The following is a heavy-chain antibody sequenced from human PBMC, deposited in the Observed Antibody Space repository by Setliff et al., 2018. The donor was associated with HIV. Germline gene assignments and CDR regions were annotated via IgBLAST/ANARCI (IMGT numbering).Heavy chain of an antibody. J-gene: IGHJ4*02. CDR3: ARDQSDWFY. CDR1: GFSLSTNGVG. D-gene: IGHD3-3*01. CDR2: IYYSGST. Sequence: GSGPTLVNPTQTLTLTCTFSGFSLSTNGVGVGWIRQPPGKALEWIGYIYYSGSTNYNPSLKSRVTISVDTSKSQFSLKLNSVTAADTAVYYCARDQSDWFYWGQGTLVTVS. V-gene: IGHV4-61*08.